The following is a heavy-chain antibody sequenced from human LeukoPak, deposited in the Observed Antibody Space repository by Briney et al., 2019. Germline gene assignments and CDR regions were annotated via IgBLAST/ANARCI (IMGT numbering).Heavy chain of an antibody. V-gene: IGHV3-20*04. J-gene: IGHJ3*02. CDR1: GFTFSNAW. D-gene: IGHD6-13*01. CDR2: FSASDGST. Sequence: GGSLRLSCEASGFTFSNAWMNWVRQAPGKGLEWVSGFSASDGSTYYADSVKGRFTISRDNAKNSLYLQMNSLRAEDTALYYCARDRQQLDAFDIWGQGTMVTVSS. CDR3: ARDRQQLDAFDI.